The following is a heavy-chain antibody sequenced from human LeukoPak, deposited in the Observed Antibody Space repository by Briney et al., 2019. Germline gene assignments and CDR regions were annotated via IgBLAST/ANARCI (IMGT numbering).Heavy chain of an antibody. CDR1: GGSISSYY. CDR3: ARDGYYDILTGYYGTVDY. Sequence: PSETLSLTCTVSGGSISSYYWSWIRQPPGKGLEWIGYIYYSGSTNYNPSLKSRVTISVDTSKNQFSLKLSSVTAADTAVYYCARDGYYDILTGYYGTVDYWGQGTLVTVSS. CDR2: IYYSGST. V-gene: IGHV4-59*12. J-gene: IGHJ4*02. D-gene: IGHD3-9*01.